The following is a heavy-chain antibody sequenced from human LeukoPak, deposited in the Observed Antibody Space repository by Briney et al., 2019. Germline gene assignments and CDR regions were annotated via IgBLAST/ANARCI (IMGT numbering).Heavy chain of an antibody. J-gene: IGHJ4*02. Sequence: GGSLRLSCAASGFTFSSYWMSWVRQAPGKGLEWVANIKQDGSEKYYVDSVKGRFTISRDNSKNTLYLQMNSLRAEDTAVYYCANQLDYYDSSGYQHYFEYWGQGTLVTVSS. D-gene: IGHD3-22*01. CDR3: ANQLDYYDSSGYQHYFEY. CDR2: IKQDGSEK. V-gene: IGHV3-7*01. CDR1: GFTFSSYW.